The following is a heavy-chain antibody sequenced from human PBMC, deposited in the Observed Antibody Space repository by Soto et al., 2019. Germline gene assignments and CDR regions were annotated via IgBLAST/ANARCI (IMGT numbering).Heavy chain of an antibody. CDR2: INHSGST. CDR1: GGAFRGYY. Sequence: KTSETLSLTLAVYGGAFRGYYWSWIRQPPGKGLEWIGEINHSGSTNYNPSLKSRVTISVDTSKNQFSLKLSSVTAADTAVYYCARTTVTPHDAFDIWGQGTMVTVSS. CDR3: ARTTVTPHDAFDI. D-gene: IGHD4-17*01. J-gene: IGHJ3*02. V-gene: IGHV4-34*01.